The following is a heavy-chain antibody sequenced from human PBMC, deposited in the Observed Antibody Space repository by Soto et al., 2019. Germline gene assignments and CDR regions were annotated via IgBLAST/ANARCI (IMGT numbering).Heavy chain of an antibody. CDR3: ARERGGYSYGDY. CDR1: GYTFSSYG. D-gene: IGHD5-18*01. CDR2: FNTYNGNT. J-gene: IGHJ4*02. Sequence: QVQLVQSGAEVKKPGASVKVSCKASGYTFSSYGITWVRQAPGQRLEWMGWFNTYNGNTNYAQKLQGRVTMTTDTSTSTAYMELRSLRSDDTAMYYCARERGGYSYGDYWGQGALVTVSS. V-gene: IGHV1-18*01.